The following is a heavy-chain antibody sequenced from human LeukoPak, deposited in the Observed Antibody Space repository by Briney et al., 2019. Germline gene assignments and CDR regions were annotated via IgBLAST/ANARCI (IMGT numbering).Heavy chain of an antibody. J-gene: IGHJ5*01. D-gene: IGHD3-10*01. V-gene: IGHV3-53*01. CDR1: GFTVSSNY. Sequence: GGSLRLSCAASGFTVSSNYMSWVRQAPGKGLEWVSVIYSGGSTYYAYSVKGRFTISRDNSKNTLYLQMSSLRAEDTAVYYCAKDAVRGSGRINWFDSWGQGTLVTVSS. CDR3: AKDAVRGSGRINWFDS. CDR2: IYSGGST.